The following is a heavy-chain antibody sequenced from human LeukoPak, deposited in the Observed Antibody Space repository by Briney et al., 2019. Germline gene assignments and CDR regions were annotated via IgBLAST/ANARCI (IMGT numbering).Heavy chain of an antibody. V-gene: IGHV3-33*01. CDR2: IWYDGSNK. J-gene: IGHJ5*02. Sequence: PGRSLRLSCAASGFTFSSYGMHWVRQAPGKGLERVAVIWYDGSNKYYADSVKGRFTISRDNSKNTLYLQMNSLRAEDTAVYYCAREGYCSSTSCYKDWFDPWGQGTLVTVSS. D-gene: IGHD2-2*02. CDR1: GFTFSSYG. CDR3: AREGYCSSTSCYKDWFDP.